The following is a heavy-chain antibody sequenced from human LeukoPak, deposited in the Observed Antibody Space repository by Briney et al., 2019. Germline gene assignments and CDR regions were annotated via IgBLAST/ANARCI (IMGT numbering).Heavy chain of an antibody. V-gene: IGHV1-2*02. Sequence: ASVKVSCKASGYTFTGYYMHWVRQAPGQGLEWMGWINPNSGGTNYAQKFQGRVTISVDTSKNQFSLKLSSVTAADTAVYYCARDMSWVRGVIITGAFDIWGQGTMVTVSS. CDR1: GYTFTGYY. J-gene: IGHJ3*02. CDR2: INPNSGGT. CDR3: ARDMSWVRGVIITGAFDI. D-gene: IGHD3-10*01.